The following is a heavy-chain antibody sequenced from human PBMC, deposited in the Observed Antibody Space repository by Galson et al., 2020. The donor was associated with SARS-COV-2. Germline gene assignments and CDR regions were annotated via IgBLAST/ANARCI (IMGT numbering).Heavy chain of an antibody. V-gene: IGHV3-48*01. CDR3: ARGVPFGEFYFDY. CDR1: GFTFSSYS. CDR2: ISGSSSTI. J-gene: IGHJ4*02. Sequence: GGSLRLSCAASGFTFSSYSMNWVRQAPGKGLEWVSYISGSSSTIYYADSVKGRFTISRDNAKNSLYLQMNSLRSEDTAVYYCARGVPFGEFYFDYWGQGTLVTVSS. D-gene: IGHD3-10*01.